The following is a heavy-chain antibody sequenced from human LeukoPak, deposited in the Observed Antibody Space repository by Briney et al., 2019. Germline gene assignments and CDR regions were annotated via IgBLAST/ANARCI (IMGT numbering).Heavy chain of an antibody. Sequence: ASVTVSCKASGYTFTGYYMHWVRQAPGQGLEWMGWINPNSGGTNYAQKFQGRDTMTRDTSNSTAYMELSRLRSDDTAVYYCAREHCSSTSCSIRNWFDPWGQGTLVTVSS. CDR2: INPNSGGT. CDR3: AREHCSSTSCSIRNWFDP. CDR1: GYTFTGYY. V-gene: IGHV1-2*02. J-gene: IGHJ5*02. D-gene: IGHD2-2*01.